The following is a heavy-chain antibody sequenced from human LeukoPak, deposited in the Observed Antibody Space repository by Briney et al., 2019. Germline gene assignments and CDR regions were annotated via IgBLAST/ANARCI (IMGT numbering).Heavy chain of an antibody. CDR3: AKDFSTRFDY. CDR1: GFTFSSYG. Sequence: PGGSLRLSCAASGFTFSSYGMHWVRQAPGKGLEWVAVISYDGSNKYYADSVKGRFTISRDNSKNTLYLQMNSLRAEDTAVYYCAKDFSTRFDYWGQGTLVTVSS. V-gene: IGHV3-30*18. D-gene: IGHD2-2*01. J-gene: IGHJ4*02. CDR2: ISYDGSNK.